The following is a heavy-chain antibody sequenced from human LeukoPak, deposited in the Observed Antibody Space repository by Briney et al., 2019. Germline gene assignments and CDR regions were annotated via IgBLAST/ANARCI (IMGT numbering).Heavy chain of an antibody. CDR2: IDGDGGNP. CDR1: GFTFDTYL. D-gene: IGHD7-27*01. CDR3: TRDSGAERRYFDL. V-gene: IGHV3-74*01. J-gene: IGHJ2*01. Sequence: GGSLRLSCVASGFTFDTYLMDWVRQAPGKGPVWVSRIDGDGGNPSYADSVKGRFTISGDNAKNTLYLQMNSLRAEDTAVYYCTRDSGAERRYFDLWGRGTLVTVSS.